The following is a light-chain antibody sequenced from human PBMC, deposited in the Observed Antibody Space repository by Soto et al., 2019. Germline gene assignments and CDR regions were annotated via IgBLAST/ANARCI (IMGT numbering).Light chain of an antibody. CDR1: SGSVSTSYY. V-gene: IGLV8-61*01. Sequence: QTVVTQEPSFSVSPGGTVTLTCGLSSGSVSTSYYPSWYQQTPGQAPRTLIYSTNTRSSGVPDRFSGSILGNKAALTITGAQADDESEYYCVLYMGSGSYWVFGGGTKLTVL. CDR3: VLYMGSGSYWV. CDR2: STN. J-gene: IGLJ3*02.